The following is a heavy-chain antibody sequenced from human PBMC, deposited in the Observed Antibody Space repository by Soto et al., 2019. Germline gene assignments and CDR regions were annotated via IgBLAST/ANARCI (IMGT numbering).Heavy chain of an antibody. D-gene: IGHD3-3*01. CDR2: ISSGGSYI. J-gene: IGHJ4*02. Sequence: DVQLVESGEGLVKPGGSLRLSCAASGFTFNDYAMNWVRQAPGKGLEWVAHISSGGSYIYYADSLKGRFTISRDSAENSVYLQMNSLRPEDTGVYYCARGRYELLYDSFDYWGQGALVTVSS. CDR1: GFTFNDYA. CDR3: ARGRYELLYDSFDY. V-gene: IGHV3-21*01.